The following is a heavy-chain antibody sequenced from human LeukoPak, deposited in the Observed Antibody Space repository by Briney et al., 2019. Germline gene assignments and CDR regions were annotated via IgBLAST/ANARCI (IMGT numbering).Heavy chain of an antibody. CDR3: ARDALPLLIVVVPAAIANWFDP. J-gene: IGHJ5*02. D-gene: IGHD2-2*01. V-gene: IGHV1-2*02. CDR2: INPNSGGT. Sequence: ASVRVSCKASGYTFTGYYMHWVRQAPGQGLEWMGWINPNSGGTNYAQKFQGRVTMTRDTSISTAYMELSRLRSDDTAVYYCARDALPLLIVVVPAAIANWFDPWGQGTLVTVSS. CDR1: GYTFTGYY.